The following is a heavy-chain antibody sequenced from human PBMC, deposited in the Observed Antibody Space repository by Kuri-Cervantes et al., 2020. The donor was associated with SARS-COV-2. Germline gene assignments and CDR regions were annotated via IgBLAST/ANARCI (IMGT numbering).Heavy chain of an antibody. Sequence: SCTVSGGSISSGGYYWSWIRQPPGKGLEWIGYIYHSGSTYYNPSLKSRVTISVDRSKNQFSLKLSSVTAADTAVYYCATPARPGAFDAFDIWGQGTMVTVSS. D-gene: IGHD6-6*01. CDR1: GGSISSGGYY. CDR3: ATPARPGAFDAFDI. CDR2: IYHSGST. V-gene: IGHV4-30-2*01. J-gene: IGHJ3*02.